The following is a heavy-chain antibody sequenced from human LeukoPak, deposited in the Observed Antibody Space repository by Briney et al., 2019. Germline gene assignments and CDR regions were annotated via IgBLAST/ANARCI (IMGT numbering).Heavy chain of an antibody. Sequence: GASVKVSCKASGYTFTGYYMHWVRQAPGQGLEWMGWINPNSGGTNYAQKFQGRVTMTRDTSISTAYMELSRLRSDDTAVYHCARDTVAGRYYYGMDVWGQGTTVTVSS. CDR1: GYTFTGYY. CDR3: ARDTVAGRYYYGMDV. D-gene: IGHD6-19*01. CDR2: INPNSGGT. J-gene: IGHJ6*02. V-gene: IGHV1-2*02.